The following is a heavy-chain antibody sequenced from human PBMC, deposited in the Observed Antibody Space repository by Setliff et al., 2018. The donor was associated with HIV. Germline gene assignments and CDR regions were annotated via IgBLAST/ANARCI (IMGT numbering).Heavy chain of an antibody. J-gene: IGHJ6*02. CDR1: GFTFSSYG. Sequence: GGSLRLSCAASGFTFSSYGMHWVRQAPGKGLEWVAFIRYDGSNKYYADSVKGRFTISRDNSKNTLYLQMNSLRAEDTAIYYCAIFYVRGAYDGIDVWGQGTLVTVSS. V-gene: IGHV3-30*02. CDR3: AIFYVRGAYDGIDV. CDR2: IRYDGSNK. D-gene: IGHD3-10*02.